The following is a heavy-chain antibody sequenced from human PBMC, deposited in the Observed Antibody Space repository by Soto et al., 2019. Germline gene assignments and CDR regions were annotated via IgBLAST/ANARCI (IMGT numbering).Heavy chain of an antibody. Sequence: QVQLVESGGGVVQPGRSLRLSCAASGFTFSSYGMQWVRQAPGKGLEWVAVISFDGSIQLYADSVKGRFTISRDNYENTLFLQMNSLKAEDTAVYFCVKERTPSTATEFDYWGQGTLVTVSS. J-gene: IGHJ4*02. CDR2: ISFDGSIQ. V-gene: IGHV3-30*18. CDR1: GFTFSSYG. D-gene: IGHD2-15*01. CDR3: VKERTPSTATEFDY.